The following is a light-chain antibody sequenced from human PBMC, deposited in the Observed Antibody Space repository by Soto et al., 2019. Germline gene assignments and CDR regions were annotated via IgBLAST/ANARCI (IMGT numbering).Light chain of an antibody. V-gene: IGKV3-20*01. CDR2: GAS. Sequence: EIVLTQSPGTLSLSPGERGTLSCRASQSVSSNFLAWYQQKPGQAPRLLIYGASSRATDIPDRFSGSGSGTGFTLTITRLEPEDFAVYYCQQYAGSPFTFGPGTKVDIK. J-gene: IGKJ3*01. CDR1: QSVSSNF. CDR3: QQYAGSPFT.